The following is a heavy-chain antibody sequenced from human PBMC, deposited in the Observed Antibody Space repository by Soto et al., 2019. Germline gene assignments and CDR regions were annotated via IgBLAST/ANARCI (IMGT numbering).Heavy chain of an antibody. CDR2: INAGNGNT. CDR3: ARGLIPEKYESVGGWFDP. CDR1: GYTFTSYA. D-gene: IGHD2-15*01. J-gene: IGHJ5*02. V-gene: IGHV1-3*01. Sequence: ASVKVSCKASGYTFTSYAMHWVRQAPGQRLEWMGWINAGNGNTKYSQKFQGRVTITRDTSASTAYMELSSLRSEDTAVYYCARGLIPEKYESVGGWFDPWGQGTLVTVSS.